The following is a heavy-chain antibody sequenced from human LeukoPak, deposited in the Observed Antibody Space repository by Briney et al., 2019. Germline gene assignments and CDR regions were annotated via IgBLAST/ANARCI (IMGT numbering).Heavy chain of an antibody. CDR2: IFYSGNT. J-gene: IGHJ5*02. CDR1: GGSISSYY. V-gene: IGHV4-59*08. D-gene: IGHD6-13*01. Sequence: SQTLSLTCTVSGGSISSYYWSWIRQPPGKGLEWIGYIFYSGNTDYNPSLKSRVTISVDTSKNQFSLKLSSVTAADTAVYYCARTIAAAGLYWFDPWGQGTLVTVSS. CDR3: ARTIAAAGLYWFDP.